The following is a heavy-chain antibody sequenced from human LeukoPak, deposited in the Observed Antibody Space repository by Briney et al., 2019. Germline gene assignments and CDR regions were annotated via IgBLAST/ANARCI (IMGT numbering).Heavy chain of an antibody. V-gene: IGHV1-18*01. Sequence: LGASVKVSCKASGYTFTSYGISWVRQAPGQGLEWMGWISAYNGNTNYAQKLQGRVTMTTDTSTSTAYMELRSLRSDDTAVYYCARSPTGHYYYYYYMDVWGKGTTVTISS. J-gene: IGHJ6*03. CDR3: ARSPTGHYYYYYYMDV. D-gene: IGHD4-17*01. CDR1: GYTFTSYG. CDR2: ISAYNGNT.